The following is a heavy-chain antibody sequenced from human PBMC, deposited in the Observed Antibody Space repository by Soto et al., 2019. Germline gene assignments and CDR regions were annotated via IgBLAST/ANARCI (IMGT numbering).Heavy chain of an antibody. CDR1: GYTFTDYY. J-gene: IGHJ4*02. CDR3: ARASSIAARLFDY. D-gene: IGHD6-6*01. V-gene: IGHV1-2*04. Sequence: ASVKVSCKASGYTFTDYYMHWVRQAPGQGLEWMGWINPNSGGTNYAQKFQGWVTMTRDTSISTAYMELSRLRSDDTAVYYCARASSIAARLFDYWGQGTLVTVPQ. CDR2: INPNSGGT.